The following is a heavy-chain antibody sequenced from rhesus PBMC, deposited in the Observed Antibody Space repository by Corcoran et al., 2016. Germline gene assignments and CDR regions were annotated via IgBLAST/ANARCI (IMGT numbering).Heavy chain of an antibody. CDR1: GFTFSNYW. Sequence: EVQVVESGGGLVQPGGSLRLSCAASGFTFSNYWMSWVRQAPGKGLEWVGFIKTKADGGTAAYAESGKGRFTISREDSKNKLYLQMNSLTTEDAAVYYGARDLGGYGLDSWGQGVVVTVSS. J-gene: IGHJ6*01. V-gene: IGHV3S11*01. CDR2: IKTKADGGTA. CDR3: ARDLGGYGLDS. D-gene: IGHD3-34*01.